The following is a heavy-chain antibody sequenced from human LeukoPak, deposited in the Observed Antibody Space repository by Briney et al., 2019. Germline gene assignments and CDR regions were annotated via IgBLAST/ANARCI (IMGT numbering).Heavy chain of an antibody. D-gene: IGHD2/OR15-2a*01. V-gene: IGHV1-2*02. CDR1: GYTFTGYY. CDR2: INPNSGGT. Sequence: GASVKVSCKASGYTFTGYYMHWVRQAPGQGLEWMGWINPNSGGTNYAQKFQGRVTMTKDTSISTAYMELSRLRSDDTAVYYCARVYGVRQHPVGYWGQGTLVTVSS. CDR3: ARVYGVRQHPVGY. J-gene: IGHJ4*02.